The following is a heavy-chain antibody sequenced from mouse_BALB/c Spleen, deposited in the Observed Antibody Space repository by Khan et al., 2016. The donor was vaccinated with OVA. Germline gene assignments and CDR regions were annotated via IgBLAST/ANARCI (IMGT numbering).Heavy chain of an antibody. CDR3: SRQPYYHYYVMDY. CDR2: IWSDGST. J-gene: IGHJ4*01. D-gene: IGHD2-10*01. Sequence: QVQLKESGPGLVAPSQSLSITCTISGFSLTNYGIHWVRQPPGKGLEWLAVIWSDGSTTYYSVLKSRPSISKDNSKSQVFLKMNSLQTDDTAMYYCSRQPYYHYYVMDYWGQGTSVTVSS. CDR1: GFSLTNYG. V-gene: IGHV2-6-1*01.